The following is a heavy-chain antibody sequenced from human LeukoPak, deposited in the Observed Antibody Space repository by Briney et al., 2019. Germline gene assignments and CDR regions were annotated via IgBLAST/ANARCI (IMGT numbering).Heavy chain of an antibody. CDR2: IYYSGST. V-gene: IGHV4-61*05. Sequence: PSEALSLTCTVSGGSISSSSYYWGWIRQPPGKGLEWIGYIYYSGSTNYNPSLKSRVTISVDTSKNQFSLKLSSVTAADTAVYYCARLGEYSSSWFPPRMDVWGKGTTVTVSS. CDR3: ARLGEYSSSWFPPRMDV. J-gene: IGHJ6*04. D-gene: IGHD6-13*01. CDR1: GGSISSSSYY.